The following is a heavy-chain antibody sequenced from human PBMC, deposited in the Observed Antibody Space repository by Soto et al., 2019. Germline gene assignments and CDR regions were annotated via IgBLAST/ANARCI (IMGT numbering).Heavy chain of an antibody. CDR1: GYSFTSYW. J-gene: IGHJ4*02. CDR3: ARGEMAALEPDY. Sequence: GESLKISCKGSGYSFTSYWISWVRQMPGKGLEWMGRIDPSDSYTNYSPSFQGHVTISADKSISTAYLQWSSLKASDTAMYYRARGEMAALEPDYWGQGTLVTVSS. V-gene: IGHV5-10-1*01. D-gene: IGHD6-19*01. CDR2: IDPSDSYT.